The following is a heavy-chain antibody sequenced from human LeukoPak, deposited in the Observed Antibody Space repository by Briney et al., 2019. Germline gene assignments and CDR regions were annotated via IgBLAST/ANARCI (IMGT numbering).Heavy chain of an antibody. Sequence: APVKVSCKASGYTFTSYGISWVRQAPGQGLGWMGWTSVYNGNTNYAQKLQGRVTMTTHSSTSTAYMELRSLISDDTAVYYCARDSERWLLADYYYYYGMDVWGQGNTVTVSS. D-gene: IGHD5-24*01. J-gene: IGHJ6*02. CDR3: ARDSERWLLADYYYYYGMDV. V-gene: IGHV1-18*01. CDR2: TSVYNGNT. CDR1: GYTFTSYG.